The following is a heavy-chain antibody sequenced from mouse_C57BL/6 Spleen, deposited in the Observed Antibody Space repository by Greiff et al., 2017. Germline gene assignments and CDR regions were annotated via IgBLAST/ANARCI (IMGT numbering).Heavy chain of an antibody. CDR2: IHPNSGST. J-gene: IGHJ4*01. Sequence: QVQLKQPGAELVKPGASVKLSCKASGYTFTSYWMHWVKQRPGPGLEWIGMIHPNSGSTNYNEKFKSKATLTVDKSSRTAYMQLSSLTSEDSAVYYCAREDDYDDYAMDYWGQGTSVTVSA. V-gene: IGHV1-64*01. D-gene: IGHD2-4*01. CDR3: AREDDYDDYAMDY. CDR1: GYTFTSYW.